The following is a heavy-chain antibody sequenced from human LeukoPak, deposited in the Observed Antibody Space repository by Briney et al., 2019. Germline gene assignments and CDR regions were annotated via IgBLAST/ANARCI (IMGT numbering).Heavy chain of an antibody. CDR2: IYHSGSN. J-gene: IGHJ4*02. CDR1: GGSISRGGYY. Sequence: SQTLSLTCTVSGGSISRGGYYWTWIRQHPGKGREWIGYIYHSGSNYYNPSLKSRVTLSVETSRSRFAQNLSSETAADTAVYFCARGRYYYDSRGYYKQYYFDYWGQGTLVTVSS. V-gene: IGHV4-31*03. CDR3: ARGRYYYDSRGYYKQYYFDY. D-gene: IGHD3-22*01.